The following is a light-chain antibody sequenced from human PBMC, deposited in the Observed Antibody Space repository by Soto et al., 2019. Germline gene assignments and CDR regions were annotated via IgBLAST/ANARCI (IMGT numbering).Light chain of an antibody. CDR3: QQYGNSPS. Sequence: VLTQSPGTLSLSPGDRATLSCRSSQRVSGSSLAWYQQKPGQAPRVLFYGATTRATGVPDRFSGNGSGADFTLTISRLEAGDFGVYHCQQYGNSPSFGPGTKLEIK. V-gene: IGKV3-20*01. CDR2: GAT. CDR1: QRVSGSS. J-gene: IGKJ2*01.